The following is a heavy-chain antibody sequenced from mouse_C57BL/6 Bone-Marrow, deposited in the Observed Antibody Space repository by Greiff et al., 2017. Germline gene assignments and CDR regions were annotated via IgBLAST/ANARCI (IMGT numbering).Heavy chain of an antibody. CDR2: ITPNTGGT. V-gene: IGHV1-26*01. CDR3: ARGTTVVATDRYFDV. Sequence: EVQLHQSGPELVKPGASVKISCQASGYPFTDYYMNCVKQSHGKSLEWIGDITPNTGGTSYNQKFKGKATLTVVKSYSTAYLESRSLTSEDSAVYYGARGTTVVATDRYFDVWGTGTTVTVSS. J-gene: IGHJ1*03. CDR1: GYPFTDYY. D-gene: IGHD1-1*01.